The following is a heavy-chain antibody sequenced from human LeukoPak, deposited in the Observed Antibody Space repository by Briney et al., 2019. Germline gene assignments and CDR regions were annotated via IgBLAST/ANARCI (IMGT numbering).Heavy chain of an antibody. J-gene: IGHJ4*02. CDR1: GGSISSYY. V-gene: IGHV4-59*01. Sequence: SETLSLTCTVSGGSISSYYWSWIRQPPGKGLEWIGYIYYSGSTNYNPSLKSRVTISVDTSKNQFSLKLSSVTAADTAVYYCARDSGWGLLDWGQGTLVTVSS. D-gene: IGHD1-26*01. CDR2: IYYSGST. CDR3: ARDSGWGLLD.